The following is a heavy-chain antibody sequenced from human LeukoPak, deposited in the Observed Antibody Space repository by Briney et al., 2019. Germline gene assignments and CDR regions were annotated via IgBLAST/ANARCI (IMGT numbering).Heavy chain of an antibody. CDR1: GYTFTSYG. CDR2: ISAYNGDT. V-gene: IGHV1-18*01. CDR3: ARDLDYGDSEGFDY. J-gene: IGHJ4*02. Sequence: ASVKVSCKASGYTFTSYGLSWMRQAPGQGLEWMGWISAYNGDTNYAQKLQGRVIMTTDTSTSTAYMELRSLRSDDTAVYYCARDLDYGDSEGFDYWGQGTLVTVSS. D-gene: IGHD4-17*01.